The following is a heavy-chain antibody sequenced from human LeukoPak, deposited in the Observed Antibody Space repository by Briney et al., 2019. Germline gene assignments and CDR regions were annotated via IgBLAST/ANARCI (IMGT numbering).Heavy chain of an antibody. Sequence: GASVKVSCKASGGTFSSYAISWVRQAPGQGLEWMGGIIPIFGTANYAQKFQGRVTITADESTSTAYMELSSLRSEDTAVYYCARGVTRPDLFDPWGQGTLVTVSS. CDR3: ARGVTRPDLFDP. V-gene: IGHV1-69*13. CDR2: IIPIFGTA. CDR1: GGTFSSYA. J-gene: IGHJ5*02. D-gene: IGHD3-10*01.